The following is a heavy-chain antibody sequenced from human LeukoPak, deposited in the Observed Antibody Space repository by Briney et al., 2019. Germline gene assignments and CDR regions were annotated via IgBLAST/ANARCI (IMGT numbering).Heavy chain of an antibody. D-gene: IGHD4-17*01. Sequence: GGSLRLSCGASGFTFSSHAMTWVRQAPGKGLEWVSAISISGDTTYYADAVKGRFTISRDNSKNTVYLQMNSLRAKDTAVYYCANEIRPNDYWGQGTLVTVSS. CDR3: ANEIRPNDY. CDR1: GFTFSSHA. CDR2: ISISGDTT. J-gene: IGHJ4*02. V-gene: IGHV3-23*01.